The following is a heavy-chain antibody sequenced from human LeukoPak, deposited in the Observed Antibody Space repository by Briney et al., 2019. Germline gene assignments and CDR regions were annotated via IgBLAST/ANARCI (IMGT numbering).Heavy chain of an antibody. CDR1: GFTFSSFE. D-gene: IGHD3-9*01. J-gene: IGHJ4*02. V-gene: IGHV3-48*03. CDR3: TRGRYFGIDF. CDR2: ISGSGSTM. Sequence: SGGSLRLSCEASGFTFSSFEMNWVRQAPGTGLEWVSYISGSGSTMYYADSVKGRFTMSRDNAKNSLYLHMNSLRGEDSALYFCTRGRYFGIDFWGQGSLVTVSS.